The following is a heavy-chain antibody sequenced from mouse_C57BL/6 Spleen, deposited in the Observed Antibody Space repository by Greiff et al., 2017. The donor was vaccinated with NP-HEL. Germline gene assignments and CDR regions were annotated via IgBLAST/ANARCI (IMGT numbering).Heavy chain of an antibody. V-gene: IGHV5-6*01. CDR3: VRQYGNYAMDY. J-gene: IGHJ4*01. CDR2: ISSGGSYT. Sequence: EVQLVESGGDLVKPGGSLKLSCAASGFTFSSYGMSWVRQTPDKRLEWVATISSGGSYTYYPDSVKGRFTISRDNAKNTLYLQMSSLKSEDTAMYYCVRQYGNYAMDYWGQGTSVTFSS. D-gene: IGHD2-1*01. CDR1: GFTFSSYG.